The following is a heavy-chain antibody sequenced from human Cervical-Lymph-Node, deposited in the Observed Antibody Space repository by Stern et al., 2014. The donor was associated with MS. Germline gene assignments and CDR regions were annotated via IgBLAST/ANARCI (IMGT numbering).Heavy chain of an antibody. V-gene: IGHV4-31*03. CDR1: GASISSGGYY. CDR3: ARQMTSARGYYFDF. D-gene: IGHD4-17*01. J-gene: IGHJ4*02. Sequence: VQLEESGPGVVKPSETLSLICTVSGASISSGGYYWSWIRQHPGNGLEWIGHVYDSESAYYNLPLKSRVTISVDTSKNQFSLRLSSVTAADTAVFYCARQMTSARGYYFDFWGRGTLVTVSS. CDR2: VYDSESA.